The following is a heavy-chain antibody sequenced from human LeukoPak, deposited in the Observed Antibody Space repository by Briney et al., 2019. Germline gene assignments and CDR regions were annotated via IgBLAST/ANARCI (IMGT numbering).Heavy chain of an antibody. CDR2: INPNSGGA. CDR1: GYTFTGDY. J-gene: IGHJ4*02. V-gene: IGHV1-2*02. CDR3: AKVYNWNDGGRPLNYFDY. D-gene: IGHD1-1*01. Sequence: ASVKVSCKASGYTFTGDYMHWVRQAPGQGLEWMGWINPNSGGANYAQKFQGRVTMSRDTSISTAYMELSRLRSDDTAVYYCAKVYNWNDGGRPLNYFDYWGQGTLVTVSS.